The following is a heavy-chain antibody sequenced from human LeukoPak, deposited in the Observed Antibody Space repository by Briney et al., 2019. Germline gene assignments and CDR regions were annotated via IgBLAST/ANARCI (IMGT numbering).Heavy chain of an antibody. V-gene: IGHV1-2*02. CDR2: INPNSGGT. CDR1: GYTFTGYY. J-gene: IGHJ5*02. Sequence: ASVKVSCKASGYTFTGYYMHWVRQAPGQGLEWMGWINPNSGGTNYAQKFQGRVTMTRDTSISTAYMEPSRLRSDDTAVYYCARVGFRPSNWFDPWGQGTLVTVSS. D-gene: IGHD3-10*01. CDR3: ARVGFRPSNWFDP.